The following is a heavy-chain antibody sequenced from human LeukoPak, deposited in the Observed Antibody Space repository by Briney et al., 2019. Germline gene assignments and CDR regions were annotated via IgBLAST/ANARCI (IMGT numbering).Heavy chain of an antibody. V-gene: IGHV1-24*01. J-gene: IGHJ5*02. CDR1: GYTLTELS. Sequence: ASVKVSCKVSGYTLTELSMHWVRQAPGKGLEWMGGFDPEDGETIYAQKFQGRVTMTEDTSTDTAYMELRSLRSDDTAVYYCARGSVGDDNNWFDPWGQGTLVTVSS. CDR2: FDPEDGET. D-gene: IGHD5-12*01. CDR3: ARGSVGDDNNWFDP.